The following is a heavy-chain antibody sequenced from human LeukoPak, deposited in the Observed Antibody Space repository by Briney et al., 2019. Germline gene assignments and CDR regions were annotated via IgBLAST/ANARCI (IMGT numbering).Heavy chain of an antibody. J-gene: IGHJ4*02. CDR1: GFTFSSYA. V-gene: IGHV3-23*01. CDR3: ASGRGYSSAVFDY. D-gene: IGHD6-19*01. Sequence: GGSLRLSCAASGFTFSSYAMSWVRQAPGKGLEWVSTISGSGGSTYYADSVKGRFTISRDNSKNTLYLQMNSLRAEDTAVYYCASGRGYSSAVFDYWGQGTLVTVSS. CDR2: ISGSGGST.